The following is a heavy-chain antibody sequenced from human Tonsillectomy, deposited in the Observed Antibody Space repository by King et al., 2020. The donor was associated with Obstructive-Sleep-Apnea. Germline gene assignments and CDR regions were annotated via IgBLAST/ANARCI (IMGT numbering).Heavy chain of an antibody. D-gene: IGHD5-12*01. V-gene: IGHV4-39*07. CDR1: GDSISSTSYS. J-gene: IGHJ5*02. CDR2: IYYSGST. Sequence: QLQESGPGLVKASETLSLTCTVSGDSISSTSYSWGWIRQPPGKGLEWIGIIYYSGSTSYNPSLKSRVTISVDTSKNQFSLKLSSVTAADTAVYYCARDTRSGYDFAGWFDPWVQGTLVTVSS. CDR3: ARDTRSGYDFAGWFDP.